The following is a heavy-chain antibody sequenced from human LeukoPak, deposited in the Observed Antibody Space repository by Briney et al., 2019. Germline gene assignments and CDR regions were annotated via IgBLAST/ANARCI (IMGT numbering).Heavy chain of an antibody. D-gene: IGHD3-22*01. Sequence: SETLSLTCTVSGGSISSSTYYWDWIRQPPGKGLEWIGGVYYSGSTYYNPSLRSRVAISVDTSKNQFSLKLNSVTAADTAVYYCARHNTPDYSSGYFYWGQGTLVTVSS. CDR1: GGSISSSTYY. J-gene: IGHJ4*02. CDR2: VYYSGST. V-gene: IGHV4-39*01. CDR3: ARHNTPDYSSGYFY.